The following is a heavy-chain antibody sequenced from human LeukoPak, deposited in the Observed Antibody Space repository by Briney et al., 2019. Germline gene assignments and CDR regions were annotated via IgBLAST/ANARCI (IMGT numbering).Heavy chain of an antibody. V-gene: IGHV1-24*01. D-gene: IGHD3-9*01. CDR1: GYTFSDYG. Sequence: ASVKVSCKASGYTFSDYGINWVRQAPGKGLEWMGGFDPENGETIYAQKFQGRVTMTEDTSTDTAYMELSSLRSEDTAVYYCATSYYDILTGYRPLAYWGQGTLVTVSS. CDR3: ATSYYDILTGYRPLAY. J-gene: IGHJ4*02. CDR2: FDPENGET.